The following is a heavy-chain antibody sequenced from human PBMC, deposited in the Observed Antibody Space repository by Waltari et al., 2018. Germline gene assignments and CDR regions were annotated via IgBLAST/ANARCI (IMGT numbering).Heavy chain of an antibody. J-gene: IGHJ6*03. CDR3: ASQAPSVVDPTMPYYYMDV. CDR2: IYYSGST. D-gene: IGHD2-2*01. CDR1: GGSISSSSYY. Sequence: QLQLQESGPGLVKPSETLSLTCTVSGGSISSSSYYWGWIRQPPGQGLEWIGSIYYSGSTYYNPSLKSRVTISVDTSKNQFSLKLSSVTAADTAVYYCASQAPSVVDPTMPYYYMDVWGKGTTVTISS. V-gene: IGHV4-39*07.